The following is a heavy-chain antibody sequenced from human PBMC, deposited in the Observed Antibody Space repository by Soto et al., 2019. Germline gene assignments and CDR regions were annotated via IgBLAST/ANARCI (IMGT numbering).Heavy chain of an antibody. D-gene: IGHD3-3*01. V-gene: IGHV4-59*11. J-gene: IGHJ4*02. CDR2: LYYSGTT. CDR3: ARGLSWSPYFES. CDR1: GASISTQS. Sequence: QVQLQESGPGLVKPSETLSLTCTVSGASISTQSWNXXXXXXXXGREWIGYLYYSGTTNYNPSLKSRVTISADTSKNQVSLKLTSVTAADTAVYFCARGLSWSPYFESWGQGILVTVSS.